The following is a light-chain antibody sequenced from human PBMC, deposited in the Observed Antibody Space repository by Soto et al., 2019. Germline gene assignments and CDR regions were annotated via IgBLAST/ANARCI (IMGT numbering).Light chain of an antibody. J-gene: IGKJ1*01. Sequence: EIVLAQSPATLSLSPGERATLSCGASQSVSNNYLAWYQQKPSLAPRLLIYDASKRATGIPDRFSGSGSGTDFTLTINRLEPEDFAVYYCQQCDSSPWTFGQGTKVEIK. CDR3: QQCDSSPWT. V-gene: IGKV3D-20*01. CDR2: DAS. CDR1: QSVSNNY.